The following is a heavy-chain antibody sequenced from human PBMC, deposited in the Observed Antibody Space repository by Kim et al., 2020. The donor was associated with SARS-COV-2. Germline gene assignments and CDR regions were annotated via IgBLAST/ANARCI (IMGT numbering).Heavy chain of an antibody. D-gene: IGHD5-18*01. Sequence: GGSLRLSCAASGFTFSSYAMHWVRQAPGKGLEWVAVISYDGSNKYYADSVKGRFTISRDNSKNTLYLQMNSLRAEDTAVYYCARDPFSNTAMRKKHYYHGMDVWGQGTTVTVSS. V-gene: IGHV3-30-3*01. CDR2: ISYDGSNK. CDR3: ARDPFSNTAMRKKHYYHGMDV. J-gene: IGHJ6*02. CDR1: GFTFSSYA.